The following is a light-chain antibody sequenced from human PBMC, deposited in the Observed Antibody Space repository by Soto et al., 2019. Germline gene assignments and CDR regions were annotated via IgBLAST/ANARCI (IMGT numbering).Light chain of an antibody. V-gene: IGLV2-11*01. CDR2: DVS. CDR1: SSDVGNYNY. J-gene: IGLJ2*01. CDR3: CSYARRNPLV. Sequence: QSALTQPRSVSGSPGQSVTISCTGTSSDVGNYNYVSWYHQHPGKAPKVMIYDVSKRPSGVPDRVSGSKSDNTASLTLTGLQDEDEADYYFCSYARRNPLVLGGGTKLTVL.